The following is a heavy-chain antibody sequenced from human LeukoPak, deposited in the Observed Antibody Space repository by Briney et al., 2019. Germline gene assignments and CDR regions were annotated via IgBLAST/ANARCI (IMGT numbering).Heavy chain of an antibody. D-gene: IGHD3-22*01. CDR1: GGSFSGYY. CDR3: ASLYDSSGLLDY. Sequence: SETLSLTCAVYGGSFSGYYWSWIRQPPGKGLEWIGEINHSGSTNYNPSLKSRVTISVDTSKNQFSLKLSSVTAADTAVYYCASLYDSSGLLDYWGQGTLVTVYS. J-gene: IGHJ4*02. CDR2: INHSGST. V-gene: IGHV4-34*01.